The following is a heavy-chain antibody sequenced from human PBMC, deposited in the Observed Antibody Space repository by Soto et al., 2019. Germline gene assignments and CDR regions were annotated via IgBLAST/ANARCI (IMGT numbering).Heavy chain of an antibody. J-gene: IGHJ6*03. Sequence: SVKVSCKASGFTFTSSAMQWVRQARGQRLEWIGWIVVGSGNTNYAQKFQERVTITRDMYTSTAYMELSSLRSEDTAVYYCAALPDFYYYYMDVWGRGTTVTVSS. CDR3: AALPDFYYYYMDV. V-gene: IGHV1-58*02. CDR2: IVVGSGNT. CDR1: GFTFTSSA.